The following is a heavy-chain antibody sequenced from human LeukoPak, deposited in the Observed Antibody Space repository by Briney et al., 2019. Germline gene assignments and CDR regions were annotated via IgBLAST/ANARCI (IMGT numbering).Heavy chain of an antibody. J-gene: IGHJ4*02. CDR2: IIPIFGTA. D-gene: IGHD2-2*01. V-gene: IGHV1-69*13. Sequence: GASVKVSCKASGYTFTSYGISWVRQAPGQGLEWTGGIIPIFGTANYAQKFQGRVTITADESTSTAYMELSSLRSEDTAVYYCASDIVVVPAAEWISGDYWGQGTLVTVSS. CDR3: ASDIVVVPAAEWISGDY. CDR1: GYTFTSYG.